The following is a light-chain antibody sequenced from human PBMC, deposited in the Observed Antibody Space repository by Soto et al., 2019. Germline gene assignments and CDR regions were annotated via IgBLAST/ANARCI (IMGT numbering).Light chain of an antibody. CDR1: QSVSSN. CDR3: QQYNNWPLT. CDR2: GAS. Sequence: EIVMTRSPATLSVSPGERATLSCRASQSVSSNLAWYQQKPGQAPRLLIYGASTRATGIPARFSGSGSGTEFTLTISSLQSEDFAVYYCQQYNNWPLTVGGGTKVEIK. V-gene: IGKV3-15*01. J-gene: IGKJ4*01.